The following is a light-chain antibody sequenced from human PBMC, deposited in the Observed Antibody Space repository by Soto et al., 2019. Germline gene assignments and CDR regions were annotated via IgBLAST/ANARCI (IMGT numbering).Light chain of an antibody. CDR3: QQLNSYPPWT. V-gene: IGKV1-9*01. J-gene: IGKJ1*01. Sequence: DIQLTQSPSFLSASVGDRVTITCRASQGISSYLAWYQQKPGKAPKILIYAASTLQSGVPSRFSGSGSGTEFTLTISSLQPEDFATYYCQQLNSYPPWTFGQGTKVDIK. CDR2: AAS. CDR1: QGISSY.